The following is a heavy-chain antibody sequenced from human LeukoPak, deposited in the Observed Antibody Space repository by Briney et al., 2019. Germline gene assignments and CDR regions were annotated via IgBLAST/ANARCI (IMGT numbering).Heavy chain of an antibody. J-gene: IGHJ6*02. CDR2: IKSKTDGGTT. Sequence: GGSLRLSCAASGFTFSNAWMSWVRQAPGKGLEWVGRIKSKTDGGTTDYAAPVKGRFTISRDDSKNTLYLQMNSLKTEDTAVYYCTTTPTTYYYYSGMDVWGQGTTVTVSS. CDR3: TTTPTTYYYYSGMDV. D-gene: IGHD1-26*01. V-gene: IGHV3-15*01. CDR1: GFTFSNAW.